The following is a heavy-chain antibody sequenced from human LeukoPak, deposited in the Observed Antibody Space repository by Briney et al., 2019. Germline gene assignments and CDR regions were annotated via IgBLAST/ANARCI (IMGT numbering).Heavy chain of an antibody. CDR3: ATAQVGAMHIDY. Sequence: ASVKASCKASGYTFTSYDINWVRQAAGHGLEWVGWMNPNSGNTGYAPKFQGRVTMTRSTSINTAYMELSSLRSEDTAVYYCATAQVGAMHIDYWGQGTLVTVSS. CDR2: MNPNSGNT. D-gene: IGHD1-26*01. J-gene: IGHJ4*02. CDR1: GYTFTSYD. V-gene: IGHV1-8*01.